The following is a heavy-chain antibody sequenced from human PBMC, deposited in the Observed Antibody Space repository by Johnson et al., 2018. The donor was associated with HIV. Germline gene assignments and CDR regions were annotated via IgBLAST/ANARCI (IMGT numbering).Heavy chain of an antibody. J-gene: IGHJ3*02. Sequence: MLLVESGGDVVQPGRSLRLSCAASGFTFSSYAMSWVRQAPGKGLEWVSAISGSAGITYYADSVEGRFTIARDHSKNSLYLQMNSLRAEDTAVYYWARVFYRYSSSSTAAFDIWGQGTMVTVSS. CDR2: ISGSAGIT. V-gene: IGHV3-23*04. CDR3: ARVFYRYSSSSTAAFDI. CDR1: GFTFSSYA. D-gene: IGHD6-6*01.